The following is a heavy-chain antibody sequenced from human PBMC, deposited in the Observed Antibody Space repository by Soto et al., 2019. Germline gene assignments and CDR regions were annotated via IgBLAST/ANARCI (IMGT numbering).Heavy chain of an antibody. CDR3: VKYYSFYGADCAH. D-gene: IGHD2-21*01. V-gene: IGHV3-23*01. CDR1: GFTFRSYA. J-gene: IGHJ4*02. CDR2: ISVDGGET. Sequence: GGSLRLSCTVSGFTFRSYAMSWVRQAPGKGLEWVSAISVDGGETHYIDSVKARFIIARDNSKNTLSLQMKSVKTEDTAVYYCVKYYSFYGADCAHWGKGAMVIVSP.